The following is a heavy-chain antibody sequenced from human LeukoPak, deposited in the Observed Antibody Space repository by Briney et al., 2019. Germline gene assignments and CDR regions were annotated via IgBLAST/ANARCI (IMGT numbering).Heavy chain of an antibody. CDR1: GFTFSSYS. CDR2: ISSSSSYI. V-gene: IGHV3-21*01. J-gene: IGHJ3*02. D-gene: IGHD2-21*01. CDR3: ARDPIAGAFDI. Sequence: GGSLRLSCAASGFTFSSYSMNWVRQAPGKGLEWVSSISSSSSYIYYADSVKGRFTISRDNAKNSLYLQMNSLRAVDTAVYYCARDPIAGAFDIWGQGTMVTVSS.